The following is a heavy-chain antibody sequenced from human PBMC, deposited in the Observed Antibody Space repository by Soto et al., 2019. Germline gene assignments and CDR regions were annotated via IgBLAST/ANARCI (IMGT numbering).Heavy chain of an antibody. J-gene: IGHJ4*02. Sequence: QVQLQESGPGLVKPSETLSLTCTVSGGSISSSYWSWILQPPGKGLEWIGYIYYSESTNYNPSLKSRVTISVDTSKNQFSLKLSSVTAADTAVYYCARAGYTSSWYLGLLDYWGQGTLVTVSS. V-gene: IGHV4-59*01. D-gene: IGHD6-13*01. CDR1: GGSISSSY. CDR2: IYYSEST. CDR3: ARAGYTSSWYLGLLDY.